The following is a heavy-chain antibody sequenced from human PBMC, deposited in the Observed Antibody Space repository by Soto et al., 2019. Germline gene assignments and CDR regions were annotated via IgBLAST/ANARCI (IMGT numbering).Heavy chain of an antibody. V-gene: IGHV1-69*01. CDR3: ARNYDSSGYYYITLGAFDI. CDR2: IIPIFGTA. D-gene: IGHD3-22*01. J-gene: IGHJ3*02. CDR1: GGTFSSYA. Sequence: QVQLVQSGAEVKKPGSSVTVSCKASGGTFSSYAISWVRQAPGQGLEWMGGIIPIFGTANYAQKFQGRVTITADESTSTAYMELSSLRSEDTAVYYCARNYDSSGYYYITLGAFDIWGQVTMVTVSS.